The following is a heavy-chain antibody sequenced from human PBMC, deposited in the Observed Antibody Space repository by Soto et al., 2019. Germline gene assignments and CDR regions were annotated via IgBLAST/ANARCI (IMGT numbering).Heavy chain of an antibody. J-gene: IGHJ6*02. CDR2: INHSGST. CDR1: GGSFSGYY. V-gene: IGHV4-34*01. CDR3: ARMGGSGSHSDYYYYGMDV. D-gene: IGHD3-10*01. Sequence: SETLSLTCAVYGGSFSGYYWSWIRQPPGKGLEWIGEINHSGSTNYNPSLKSRVTISVDTSKNQFSLKLSSVTAADTAVYYCARMGGSGSHSDYYYYGMDVWGQGTTVTVSS.